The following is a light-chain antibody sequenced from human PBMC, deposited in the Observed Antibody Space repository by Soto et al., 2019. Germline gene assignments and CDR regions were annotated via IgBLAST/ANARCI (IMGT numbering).Light chain of an antibody. J-gene: IGLJ2*01. CDR3: ATWDDSLSGYVV. Sequence: QAVVTQPSSASGTPGQRVTISCSGSSSNIGSNYVFWYQQLPGTAPKVLMYRNNQRPSGVPDRFSGSKSGTSASLAISGLRSEDEADYYCATWDDSLSGYVVFGGGTKLTVL. CDR1: SSNIGSNY. V-gene: IGLV1-47*01. CDR2: RNN.